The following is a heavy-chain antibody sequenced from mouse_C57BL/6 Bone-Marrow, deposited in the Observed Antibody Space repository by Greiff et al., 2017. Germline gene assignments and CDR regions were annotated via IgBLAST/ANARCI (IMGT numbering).Heavy chain of an antibody. Sequence: QVQLKQSGAELVRPGTSVKVSCKASGYAFTNYLIEWVKQRPGQGLEWIGVINPGSGGTNYNEQFKGKATLTADTSSSTAYMQLSSLTSEDSAVYLCARSRLLRLDYGGQGTTLTVSS. V-gene: IGHV1-54*01. CDR1: GYAFTNYL. J-gene: IGHJ2*01. CDR2: INPGSGGT. CDR3: ARSRLLRLDY. D-gene: IGHD2-3*01.